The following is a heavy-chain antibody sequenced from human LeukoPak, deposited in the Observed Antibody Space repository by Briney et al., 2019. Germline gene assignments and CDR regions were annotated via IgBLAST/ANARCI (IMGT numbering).Heavy chain of an antibody. CDR1: GDSISRYY. CDR3: ARHMAVTSTGFDS. Sequence: SETLSLTCTVSGDSISRYYWSWIRQPPGKGLERIGYINYSGSTNYKPSLKSRVTISADTSKTQFSLKLTSVTAADTAVYYCARHMAVTSTGFDSWGQGILVTVSS. V-gene: IGHV4-59*08. CDR2: INYSGST. J-gene: IGHJ5*01. D-gene: IGHD6-19*01.